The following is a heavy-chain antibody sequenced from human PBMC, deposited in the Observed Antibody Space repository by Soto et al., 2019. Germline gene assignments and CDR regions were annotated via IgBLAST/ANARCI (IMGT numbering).Heavy chain of an antibody. D-gene: IGHD3-16*02. J-gene: IGHJ6*02. CDR3: ARDALTFGGFIGTYYYYYYGMDV. V-gene: IGHV4-30-4*01. CDR1: GASISSGQYY. Sequence: SETLSLTCSVSGASISSGQYYWSWIRQPPGKGLEWIGYLYYNGDTYNTPSLRSRVTISLETSKNQLSLKLSSVTAADTAVYYSARDALTFGGFIGTYYYYYYGMDVWGQGTTVT. CDR2: LYYNGDT.